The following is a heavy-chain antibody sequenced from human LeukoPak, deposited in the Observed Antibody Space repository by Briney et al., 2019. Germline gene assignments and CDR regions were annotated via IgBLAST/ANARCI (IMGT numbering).Heavy chain of an antibody. CDR2: IWYDGSNK. CDR1: GFTFNDYG. V-gene: IGHV3-30*02. J-gene: IGHJ6*03. Sequence: GGSLRLSCAASGFTFNDYGMHWVRQAPGKGLEWVAFIWYDGSNKYYAESVKGRFTISRDNSMHTLYLQMNSLRAEDTAIYYCAKDFTQSGGYYMDVWGKGTTVTVSS. D-gene: IGHD4-23*01. CDR3: AKDFTQSGGYYMDV.